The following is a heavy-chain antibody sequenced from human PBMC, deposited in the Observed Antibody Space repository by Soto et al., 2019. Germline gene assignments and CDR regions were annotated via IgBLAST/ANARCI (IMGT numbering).Heavy chain of an antibody. CDR3: ARDTGRASADL. D-gene: IGHD6-13*01. Sequence: QVELVESGGGVVQPGRSLRLSCAASGFNFGSHGMHWVRQAPGKGLEWVALISYDGNLQYYSDSVKGRFTISRDNAQNSLYLEMTSLRVEDTGVYYCARDTGRASADLWGQGTLVTVSS. J-gene: IGHJ5*02. CDR1: GFNFGSHG. CDR2: ISYDGNLQ. V-gene: IGHV3-30*03.